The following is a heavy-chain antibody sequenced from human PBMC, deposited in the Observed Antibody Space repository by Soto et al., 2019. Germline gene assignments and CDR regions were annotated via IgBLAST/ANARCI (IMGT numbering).Heavy chain of an antibody. V-gene: IGHV4-31*03. D-gene: IGHD3-10*01. Sequence: QVQLQESGPGLVKPSQTLSLTCTVSGGSISSGGYYWSWIRQHPGKGLEWIEYIYYSGSTYYNPSLKSRVTISVDTSKNQFSLKLSSVTAADTAVYYCARDTPDYYGSGSQGGAYDYWGQGTLVTVSS. CDR2: IYYSGST. J-gene: IGHJ4*02. CDR3: ARDTPDYYGSGSQGGAYDY. CDR1: GGSISSGGYY.